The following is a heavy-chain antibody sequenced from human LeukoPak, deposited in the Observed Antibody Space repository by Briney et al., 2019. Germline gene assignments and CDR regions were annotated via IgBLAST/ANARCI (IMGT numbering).Heavy chain of an antibody. V-gene: IGHV1-46*01. CDR1: GYTFTRYF. D-gene: IGHD3-10*01. CDR2: INPSGGGT. Sequence: ASVKVSCKASGYTFTRYFIHWVRQAPGQGLEWVGIINPSGGGTNYAQKFQGRVTMTRDTSTSTFYMELSSLKSEDTAVYYCARDLYGSGRFFDYWGQGTLVTVSS. CDR3: ARDLYGSGRFFDY. J-gene: IGHJ4*02.